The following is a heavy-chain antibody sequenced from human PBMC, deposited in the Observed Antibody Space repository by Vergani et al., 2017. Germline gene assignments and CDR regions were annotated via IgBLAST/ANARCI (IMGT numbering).Heavy chain of an antibody. J-gene: IGHJ1*01. CDR3: ATKSWRTTRCKRGYIRE. Sequence: QVHLVESGGGVVQPGRSLRLSCVVSGFTSSYYGMHWVRQAPGKGLEWVAVISYDGTQKYYTDSVKGRFTISRDNSKSTLYLQMNSLRTEDTAVYYCATKSWRTTRCKRGYIREWSKGTMVTVS. CDR1: GFTSSYYG. V-gene: IGHV3-30*03. CDR2: ISYDGTQK. D-gene: IGHD6-13*01.